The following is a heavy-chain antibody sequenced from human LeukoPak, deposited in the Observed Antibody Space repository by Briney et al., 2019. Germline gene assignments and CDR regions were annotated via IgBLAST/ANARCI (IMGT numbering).Heavy chain of an antibody. CDR2: MNPDSGNT. Sequence: ASVKVSCKASGYTFTSYDINWVRQATGQGLEWMGWMNPDSGNTGFAQNFQGRVTLTRDTSISTAYMELTSLRSEDTAVYYCAGAFRGDGTRGAVPGRDYYYSYMDFGGEGPTVTVS. D-gene: IGHD3-10*01. V-gene: IGHV1-8*01. CDR1: GYTFTSYD. CDR3: AGAFRGDGTRGAVPGRDYYYSYMDF. J-gene: IGHJ6*03.